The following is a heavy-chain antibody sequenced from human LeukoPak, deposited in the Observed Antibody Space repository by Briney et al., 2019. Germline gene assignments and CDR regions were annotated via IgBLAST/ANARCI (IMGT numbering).Heavy chain of an antibody. J-gene: IGHJ4*02. CDR1: GFTFSSYW. CDR2: IKQGGSEK. CDR3: ARLLGYCSGGSCYSIRFDY. D-gene: IGHD2-15*01. V-gene: IGHV3-7*01. Sequence: GGSLRLSCAASGFTFSSYWMSWVRQAPGKGLEWVANIKQGGSEKYYVDSVKGRFTISRDNAKNSLYLQMNSLRAEDTAVYYCARLLGYCSGGSCYSIRFDYWGQGTLVTVSS.